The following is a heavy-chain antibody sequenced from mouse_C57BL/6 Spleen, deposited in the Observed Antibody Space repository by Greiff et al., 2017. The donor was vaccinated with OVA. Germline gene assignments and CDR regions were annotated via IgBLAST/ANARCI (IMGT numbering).Heavy chain of an antibody. D-gene: IGHD1-1*01. Sequence: VQLKESGPELVKPGASVKIPCKASGYTFTDYNMDWVKQSHGKSLEWIGDINPNNGGTIYNQKFKGKATLTVDKSSSTAYMELRSLTSEDTAVYYCARSPYYYGSSYVEGYYAMDYWGQGTSVTVSS. CDR2: INPNNGGT. CDR1: GYTFTDYN. J-gene: IGHJ4*01. V-gene: IGHV1-18*01. CDR3: ARSPYYYGSSYVEGYYAMDY.